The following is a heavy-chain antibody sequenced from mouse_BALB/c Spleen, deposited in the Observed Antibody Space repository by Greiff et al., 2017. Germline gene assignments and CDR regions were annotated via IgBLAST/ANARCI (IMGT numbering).Heavy chain of an antibody. CDR1: GFNIKDYY. D-gene: IGHD1-1*01. Sequence: EVQLQQSGAELVRSGASVKLSCTASGFNIKDYYMHWVKQRPEQGLEWIGWIDPENGDTEYAPKFQGKATMTADTSSNTAYLQLSSLTSEDTAVYYCNPYYYGSSYVDWYFDVWGAGTTVTVSS. J-gene: IGHJ1*01. CDR2: IDPENGDT. V-gene: IGHV14-4*02. CDR3: NPYYYGSSYVDWYFDV.